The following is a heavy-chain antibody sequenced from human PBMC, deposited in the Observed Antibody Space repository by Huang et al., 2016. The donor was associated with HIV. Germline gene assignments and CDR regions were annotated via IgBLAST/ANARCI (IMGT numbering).Heavy chain of an antibody. V-gene: IGHV5-51*01. CDR1: GCGFGSYW. CDR3: ARQVDGFRSHFDF. D-gene: IGHD5-18*01. Sequence: EVLLVQSGAELKEPVASLKISCTSSGCGFGSYWIGWVRQKPGEGLEWKRITYPRDSATKYSPSFDGQVTISANKSTRTAYLQWESLKAPDTAIYFCARQVDGFRSHFDFWGQGTLVSVSS. CDR2: TYPRDSAT. J-gene: IGHJ4*02.